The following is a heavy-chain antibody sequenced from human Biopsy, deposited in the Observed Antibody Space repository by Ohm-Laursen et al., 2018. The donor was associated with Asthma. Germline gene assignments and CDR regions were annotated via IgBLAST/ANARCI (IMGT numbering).Heavy chain of an antibody. CDR3: ARKAGSCISRTCYSLDF. V-gene: IGHV1-69*01. CDR2: VNSVFGTT. CDR1: GGTFNTYV. J-gene: IGHJ4*02. D-gene: IGHD2-2*01. Sequence: SSVKVPCKSLGGTFNTYVIGWVRQAPGQGLEWMGGVNSVFGTTTYPQKFQDRVTITADDSTSTVYMELSSLRSEDTAVYYCARKAGSCISRTCYSLDFWGQGTLVTVSS.